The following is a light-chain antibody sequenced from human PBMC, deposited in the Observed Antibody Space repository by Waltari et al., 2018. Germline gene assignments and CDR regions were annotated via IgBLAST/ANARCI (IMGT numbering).Light chain of an antibody. CDR1: GGHTAYA. CDR2: LNSGGSH. CDR3: QTWGTGIRV. V-gene: IGLV4-69*01. J-gene: IGLJ3*02. Sequence: QVVLTQSPSASASLGASVKLTCTLSGGHTAYAIACPPQQPEKGPRYLMKLNSGGSHTKGDGIPDRFSGSSSGAERYLTISSLQSEDEADYYCQTWGTGIRVFGGGTRLTVL.